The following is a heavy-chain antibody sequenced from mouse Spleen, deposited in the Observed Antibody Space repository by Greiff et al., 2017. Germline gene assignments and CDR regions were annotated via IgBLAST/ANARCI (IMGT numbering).Heavy chain of an antibody. CDR3: ARRSSLYYGSSYENYFDY. CDR1: GYTFTSYW. Sequence: QVHVKQSGAELAKPGASVKLSCKASGYTFTSYWMHWVKQRPGQGLEWIGYINPSSGYTKYNQKFKDKATLTADKSSSTAYMQLSSLTYEDSAVYYCARRSSLYYGSSYENYFDYWGQGTTLTVSS. CDR2: INPSSGYT. D-gene: IGHD1-1*01. V-gene: IGHV1-7*01. J-gene: IGHJ2*01.